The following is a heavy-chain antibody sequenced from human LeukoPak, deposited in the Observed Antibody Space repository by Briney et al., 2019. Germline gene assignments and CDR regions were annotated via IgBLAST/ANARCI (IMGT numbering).Heavy chain of an antibody. J-gene: IGHJ4*02. CDR2: IYSGGST. CDR1: GFSVSSIN. Sequence: GGSLRLSCPASGFSVSSINMNWVRQAPGKGRAGVSVIYSGGSTYYADSVKGRFTISRDNSKNTLYLQMNSLRAEDTAVYYCAKDSVWFGELLFYFDYWGQGTLVTVSS. D-gene: IGHD3-10*01. V-gene: IGHV3-53*01. CDR3: AKDSVWFGELLFYFDY.